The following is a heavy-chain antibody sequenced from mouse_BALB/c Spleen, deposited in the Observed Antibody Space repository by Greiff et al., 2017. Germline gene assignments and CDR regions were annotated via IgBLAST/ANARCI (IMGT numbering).Heavy chain of an antibody. CDR2: INPSTGYT. J-gene: IGHJ3*01. CDR3: ARFDYDVAY. V-gene: IGHV1-7*01. D-gene: IGHD2-4*01. Sequence: QVQLQQSGAELAKPGASVKMSCKASGYTFTSYWMHWVKQRPGQGLEWIGYINPSTGYTEYNQKFKDNATLTADKSSSTAYMQLSSLKSEDPDVYDCARFDYDVAYWGQGTLVTVSA. CDR1: GYTFTSYW.